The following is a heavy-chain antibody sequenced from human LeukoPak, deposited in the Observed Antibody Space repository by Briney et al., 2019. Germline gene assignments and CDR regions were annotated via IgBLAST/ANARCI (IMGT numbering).Heavy chain of an antibody. CDR3: ARDTYYDFWSGYYPP. CDR2: INHSGST. V-gene: IGHV4-34*01. CDR1: GGSFSGYY. Sequence: SETLSLTCAVYGGSFSGYYWSWIRQPPGKGLEWIGEINHSGSTNYNPSLKSRVTISVDTSKNQFSLKLSSVTAADTAVYYCARDTYYDFWSGYYPPWGQGTLVTVSS. D-gene: IGHD3-3*01. J-gene: IGHJ1*01.